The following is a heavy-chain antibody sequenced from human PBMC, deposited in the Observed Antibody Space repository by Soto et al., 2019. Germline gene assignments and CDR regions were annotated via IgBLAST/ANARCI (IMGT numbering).Heavy chain of an antibody. CDR1: GGTFSSYT. V-gene: IGHV1-69*02. Sequence: QVQLVQSGAEVKKPGSSVKVSCKASGGTFSSYTISWVRQAPGQGLEWMGRIIPILGIANYAQKFQGRVTITADKSTSRADMELSSLRSEDTAVYYCASTSPVFPTAAGMGDDAFDIWGQGTMVTVSS. CDR3: ASTSPVFPTAAGMGDDAFDI. CDR2: IIPILGIA. D-gene: IGHD6-13*01. J-gene: IGHJ3*02.